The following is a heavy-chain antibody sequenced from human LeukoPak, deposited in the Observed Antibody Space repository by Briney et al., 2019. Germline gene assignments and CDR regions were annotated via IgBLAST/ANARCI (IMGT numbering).Heavy chain of an antibody. CDR2: IRYDGSNK. V-gene: IGHV3-30*02. CDR1: GFTFSSYG. J-gene: IGHJ4*02. CDR3: ARYSGYEDATYFDY. Sequence: PGGSLRLSCAASGFTFSSYGMHWVRQAPGKGLEWVAFIRYDGSNKYYADSVKGRFTISRDNSKNTLYLQMNSLRAEDTAVYYCARYSGYEDATYFDYWGQGTLVTVSS. D-gene: IGHD5-12*01.